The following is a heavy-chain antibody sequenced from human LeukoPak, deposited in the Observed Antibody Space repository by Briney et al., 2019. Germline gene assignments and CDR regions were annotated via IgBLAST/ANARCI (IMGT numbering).Heavy chain of an antibody. D-gene: IGHD1-26*01. Sequence: GESLKISCKGSGYSFTTYWIAWVRQMPGKGLEWMGIIYFGVSDTRYSSSFQGQVTISADKSSSTAYLQWSSLKASDTAMYYCARMSGPYYGSYYFDYWGQGTLVTVSS. CDR1: GYSFTTYW. CDR3: ARMSGPYYGSYYFDY. V-gene: IGHV5-51*01. J-gene: IGHJ4*02. CDR2: IYFGVSDT.